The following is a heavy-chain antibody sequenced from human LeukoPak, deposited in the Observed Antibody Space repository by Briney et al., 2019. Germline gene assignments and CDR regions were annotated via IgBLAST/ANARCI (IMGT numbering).Heavy chain of an antibody. CDR3: ARARSSNYPQHPYDY. V-gene: IGHV4-34*01. J-gene: IGHJ4*02. CDR1: GGSFSGYY. CDR2: INHSGST. D-gene: IGHD4-11*01. Sequence: PSETLSLTCAVYGGSFSGYYWSWIRQPPGKGLEWIGEINHSGSTNYNPSLKSRVTISVDTSKSQFSLKLSSVTAADTAVYYCARARSSNYPQHPYDYWGQGTLVTVSS.